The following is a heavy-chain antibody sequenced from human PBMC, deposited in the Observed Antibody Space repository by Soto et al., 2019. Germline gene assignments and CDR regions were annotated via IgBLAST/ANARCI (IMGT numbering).Heavy chain of an antibody. Sequence: SVKVSCKAYGGTFSSYAIRWVRQAPGHGLEWMGGIIPIFGTANYAQKFQGRVTITADESTSTAYMELSSLRSEDTAVYYCARTDKYCGGDCYRDYYYYYGMDVWGQGTTVTVSS. CDR3: ARTDKYCGGDCYRDYYYYYGMDV. J-gene: IGHJ6*02. CDR2: IIPIFGTA. D-gene: IGHD2-21*02. CDR1: GGTFSSYA. V-gene: IGHV1-69*13.